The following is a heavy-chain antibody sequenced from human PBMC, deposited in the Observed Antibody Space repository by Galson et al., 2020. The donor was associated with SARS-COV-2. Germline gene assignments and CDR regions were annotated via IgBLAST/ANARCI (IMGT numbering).Heavy chain of an antibody. J-gene: IGHJ4*02. CDR2: IYSTGTT. CDR3: AKLAEGRRSSEDY. Sequence: ETSEPLSLTCTVSRGPISGYYWSWIRQTPGKKLEWLGRIYSTGTTDYNPSLKSRVTISVDTSKNQFSLTLISVTAADTAVYYCAKLAEGRRSSEDYWGQGTLVTVSS. CDR1: RGPISGYY. V-gene: IGHV4-59*08.